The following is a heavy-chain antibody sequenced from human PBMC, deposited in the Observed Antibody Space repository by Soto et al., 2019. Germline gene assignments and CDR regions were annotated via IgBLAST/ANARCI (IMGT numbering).Heavy chain of an antibody. CDR3: AKGQHCSSTSCYFYHYGMDV. CDR1: GFTFSTYG. D-gene: IGHD2-2*01. Sequence: QVQLVESGGGVVQPGRSLRLSCVASGFTFSTYGMHWVRQAPGKGLEWVAVISYDGKNKYYADSVKGRLTISRDNSKNTVYLQMRRLRGEDTAVYYCAKGQHCSSTSCYFYHYGMDVWGQGTTVAVTS. J-gene: IGHJ6*02. CDR2: ISYDGKNK. V-gene: IGHV3-30*18.